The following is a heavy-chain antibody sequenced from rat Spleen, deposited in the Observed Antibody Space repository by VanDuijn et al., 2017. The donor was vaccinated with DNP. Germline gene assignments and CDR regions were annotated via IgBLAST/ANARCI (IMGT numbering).Heavy chain of an antibody. CDR2: ISYDGSST. CDR3: ATLPGYNYAMDA. Sequence: EVQLVESGGGLVQPGRSLKLSCAASGFTFSNCNMAWVRQAPKKGLEWVATISYDGSSTYYRDSVKGRFTISRDDAKSTLYLQMDSLRSEDTATYYCATLPGYNYAMDAWGQGTSVTVSS. D-gene: IGHD1-4*01. CDR1: GFTFSNCN. V-gene: IGHV5-7*01. J-gene: IGHJ4*01.